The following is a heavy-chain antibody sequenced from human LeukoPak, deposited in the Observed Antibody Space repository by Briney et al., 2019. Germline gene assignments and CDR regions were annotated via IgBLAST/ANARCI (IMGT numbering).Heavy chain of an antibody. Sequence: GGSLRLSCAASGFTFSSYAIHWVRQAPGKGLDWVSTISGPGGSTYYADSVKGRFTISRDNSKNTLYLQMNSLRAEDTAVYYCARAPYCSSTSCYRFDPWGQGTLVTVSS. J-gene: IGHJ5*02. CDR3: ARAPYCSSTSCYRFDP. V-gene: IGHV3-23*01. CDR2: ISGPGGST. CDR1: GFTFSSYA. D-gene: IGHD2-2*01.